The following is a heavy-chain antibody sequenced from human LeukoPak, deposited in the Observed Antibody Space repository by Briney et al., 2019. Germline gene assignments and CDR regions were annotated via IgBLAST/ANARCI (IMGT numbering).Heavy chain of an antibody. CDR1: GFTFSSYA. J-gene: IGHJ4*02. CDR2: ISYDGSNK. Sequence: PGRSLRLSCAASGFTFSSYAMHWVRQAPGKGLEWVAVISYDGSNKYYADSVKGRFTISRDNSKNTLYLQMNSLRAEDTAVYYCARDPTSGTLYYFDYWGQGTLVTVSS. V-gene: IGHV3-30-3*01. D-gene: IGHD1-26*01. CDR3: ARDPTSGTLYYFDY.